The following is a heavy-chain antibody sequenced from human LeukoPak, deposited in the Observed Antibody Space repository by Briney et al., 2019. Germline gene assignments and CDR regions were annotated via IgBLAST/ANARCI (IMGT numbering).Heavy chain of an antibody. D-gene: IGHD3-16*01. V-gene: IGHV1-24*01. CDR2: FDPEDGET. Sequence: GASVKVSCKVSGYTLTELSMHWVRQAPGKGLEWMGGFDPEDGETIYAQKFQGWVAMTRDTSISTAYMELSRLRSDDTAVYYCARDRGGAPGSFGYWGQGTLVTVSS. CDR3: ARDRGGAPGSFGY. J-gene: IGHJ4*02. CDR1: GYTLTELS.